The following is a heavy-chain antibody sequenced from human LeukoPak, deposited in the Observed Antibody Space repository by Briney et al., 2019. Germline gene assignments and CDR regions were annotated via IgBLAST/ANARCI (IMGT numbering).Heavy chain of an antibody. V-gene: IGHV4-39*01. CDR2: IYYSGST. J-gene: IGHJ5*02. CDR3: ASHAIVGAFNWFDP. CDR1: GYSISSSSYY. Sequence: PSETPSLTCTVSGYSISSSSYYWGWIRQPPGKGLEWTGSIYYSGSTYYNPSLKSRVTISVDTSKNQFSLKLSSVTAADTAVYYCASHAIVGAFNWFDPWGQGTLVTVSS. D-gene: IGHD1-26*01.